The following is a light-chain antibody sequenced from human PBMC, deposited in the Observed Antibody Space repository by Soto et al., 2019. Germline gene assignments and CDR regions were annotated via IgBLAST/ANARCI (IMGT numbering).Light chain of an antibody. Sequence: EIVLTQSPGTLSLSPGERATLSCRASQSVSSSYLAGYQQKPGQAPRLLIYGASSRATGIPDRFSGSGSGTDFILTISRLEPEDFAAYYCHQYDSSPLTFGGGTKVEIK. V-gene: IGKV3-20*01. J-gene: IGKJ4*01. CDR3: HQYDSSPLT. CDR2: GAS. CDR1: QSVSSSY.